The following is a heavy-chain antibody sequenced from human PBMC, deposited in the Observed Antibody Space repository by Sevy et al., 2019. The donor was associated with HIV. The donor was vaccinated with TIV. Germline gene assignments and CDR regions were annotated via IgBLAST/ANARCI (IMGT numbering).Heavy chain of an antibody. J-gene: IGHJ3*02. CDR2: IRYDGSNE. D-gene: IGHD2-8*02. CDR1: GFTFSSYS. V-gene: IGHV3-30*02. CDR3: AKDRKVLLVVYAIPFDVFDI. Sequence: GGSLRLSCAASGFTFSSYSMNWVRQAPGKGLEWVAFIRYDGSNEYYGDSVKGRFTISRDNSKDTLYLQMNSLRPEDTAVYFCAKDRKVLLVVYAIPFDVFDIWGHGTMVTVSS.